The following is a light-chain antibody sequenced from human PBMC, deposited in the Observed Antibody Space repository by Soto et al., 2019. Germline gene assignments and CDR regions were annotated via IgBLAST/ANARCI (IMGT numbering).Light chain of an antibody. V-gene: IGKV3-15*01. CDR2: DAS. J-gene: IGKJ1*01. CDR3: QQYNNWPPWT. CDR1: QSVSSN. Sequence: EIVMTQSPATLSVSRGERATLSCRASQSVSSNLAWFQQKPGQAPRLLIYDASTRATGIPARFSGSGSGTEFTLTISSLQSEDFAVYYCQQYNNWPPWTFGQGTKVDIK.